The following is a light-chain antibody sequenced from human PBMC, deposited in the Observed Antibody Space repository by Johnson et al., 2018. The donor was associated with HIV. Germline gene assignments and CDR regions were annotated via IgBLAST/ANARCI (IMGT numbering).Light chain of an antibody. J-gene: IGLJ1*01. Sequence: QSVLTQPPSVSAAPGQKVTISCSGSSSNIGNNFVSWFRQLPLRAPKVLIYDNNERPSGIPDRFSGSKSGTSATLGITGLQTGDEADYYCGTWDSSLSAGFYVFGTGTKVTVL. CDR3: GTWDSSLSAGFYV. CDR2: DNN. V-gene: IGLV1-51*01. CDR1: SSNIGNNF.